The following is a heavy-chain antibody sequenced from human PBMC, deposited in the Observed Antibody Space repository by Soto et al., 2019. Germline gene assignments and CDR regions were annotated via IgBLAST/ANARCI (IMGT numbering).Heavy chain of an antibody. J-gene: IGHJ6*02. V-gene: IGHV1-2*04. D-gene: IGHD3-10*01. CDR3: ARGYYYGSGSYPPGNYYYYGMDV. CDR1: GYTFTGDY. CDR2: INPNSGGT. Sequence: GASVKVSCKASGYTFTGDYMHWVRQAPGQGLEWMGWINPNSGGTNYAQKFQGWVTMTRDTSISTAYMELSRLRSDDTAVYYCARGYYYGSGSYPPGNYYYYGMDVWGQGTTVTVSS.